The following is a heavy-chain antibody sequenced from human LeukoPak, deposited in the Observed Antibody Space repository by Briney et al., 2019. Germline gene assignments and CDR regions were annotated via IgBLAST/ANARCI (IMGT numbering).Heavy chain of an antibody. Sequence: PGGSLRLSCAASGFTFSGYGMHWVRQAPGKGLEWVAFIHYDGARSYYADSVKGRFTISRDNSRNTLYLQMNSLRPEDTAVYYCAKDLTYSYDLQGYYYYGMDVWGQGTTVTVSS. D-gene: IGHD5-18*01. J-gene: IGHJ6*02. CDR3: AKDLTYSYDLQGYYYYGMDV. CDR2: IHYDGARS. CDR1: GFTFSGYG. V-gene: IGHV3-30*02.